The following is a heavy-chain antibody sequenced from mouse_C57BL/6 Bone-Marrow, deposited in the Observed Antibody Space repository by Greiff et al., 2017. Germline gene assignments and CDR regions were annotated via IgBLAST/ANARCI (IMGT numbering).Heavy chain of an antibody. J-gene: IGHJ4*01. CDR2: ISSGGSYT. CDR1: GFTFSSYG. V-gene: IGHV5-6*01. Sequence: EVMLVESGGDLVKPGGSLKLSCAASGFTFSSYGMSWVRQTPDKRLEWVATISSGGSYTYYPDSVKGRFTISRDNAKNNLYLQMSSLKSEDTAMYYCARDYGGPYAMDYWGQGTSVTVSS. CDR3: ARDYGGPYAMDY. D-gene: IGHD1-2*01.